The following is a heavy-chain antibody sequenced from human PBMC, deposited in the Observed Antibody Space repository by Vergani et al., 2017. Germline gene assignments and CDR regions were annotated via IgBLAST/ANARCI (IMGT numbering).Heavy chain of an antibody. CDR2: IYHSGST. Sequence: QVQLQESGPGLVKPPGTLSLTCAVSGGSISSSNWWSWVRQPPGKGLEWIGEIYHSGSTNYNPSLKSRVTISEDKSKNQFSLKLSSVTAADTAVYYCARVFVVVPAANFSSYWFVPWVQVTLVTVSS. V-gene: IGHV4-4*03. CDR3: ARVFVVVPAANFSSYWFVP. CDR1: GGSISSSNW. J-gene: IGHJ5*02. D-gene: IGHD2-2*01.